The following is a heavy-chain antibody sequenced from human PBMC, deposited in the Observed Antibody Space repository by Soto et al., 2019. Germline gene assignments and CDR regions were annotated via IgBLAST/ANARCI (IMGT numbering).Heavy chain of an antibody. V-gene: IGHV3-21*01. CDR2: ISSSSSYI. CDR3: ARDRFYEYIGGNQDLLSFRTQRTTDL. Sequence: GGSLRLSCAASGFTFSSYSMDWVRQAPGKGLEWVSSISSSSSYIYYADSVKGRFTISRDNAKNSLYLQMNSLRAEDTAVYYCARDRFYEYIGGNQDLLSFRTQRTTDL. D-gene: IGHD3-16*01. J-gene: IGHJ2*01. CDR1: GFTFSSYS.